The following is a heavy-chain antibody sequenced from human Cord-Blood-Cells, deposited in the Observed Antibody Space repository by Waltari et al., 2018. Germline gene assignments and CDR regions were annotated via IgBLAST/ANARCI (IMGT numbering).Heavy chain of an antibody. CDR1: GGSISSSSYY. CDR3: ARGGSGGDYFDY. Sequence: QLQLQESGPGLVKPSETLSLTCTVSGGSISSSSYYWGWIRQPPGKGLEWIGGIYYSGSTYYNPSLKSRVTISVDTSKNQFSLKLSSVTAADTAVYYCARGGSGGDYFDYWGQGTLVTVSS. CDR2: IYYSGST. D-gene: IGHD3-10*01. J-gene: IGHJ4*02. V-gene: IGHV4-39*01.